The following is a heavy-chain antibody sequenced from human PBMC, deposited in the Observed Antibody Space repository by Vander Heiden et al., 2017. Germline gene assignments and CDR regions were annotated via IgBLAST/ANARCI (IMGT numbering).Heavy chain of an antibody. J-gene: IGHJ4*02. V-gene: IGHV3-23*01. CDR3: AVYNAAGY. CDR2: ISTSGEST. CDR1: GLTFSNYA. Sequence: EVQVLESGGGLVQPGGSLRLSCEASGLTFSNYAMSWVRQAPGKGLEWVSGISTSGESTYYADSVKGRFTISRDNSKNTVYLQMNSLRAEDTALYYCAVYNAAGYWGQGTLVTVSS. D-gene: IGHD2-15*01.